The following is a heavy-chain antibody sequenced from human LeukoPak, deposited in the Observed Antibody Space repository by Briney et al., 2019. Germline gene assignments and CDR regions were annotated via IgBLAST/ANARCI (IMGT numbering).Heavy chain of an antibody. CDR2: IYYSGST. V-gene: IGHV4-59*01. J-gene: IGHJ4*02. D-gene: IGHD3-22*01. CDR3: ARVIDYYDSSGYCSYFDY. Sequence: SETLSLTCTVSGGSISSYYWGWIRQPPGKGLEWIGYIYYSGSTNYNPSLKSRVTISVDTSKNQFSLKLSSVTAADTAVYYCARVIDYYDSSGYCSYFDYWGQGTLVTVSS. CDR1: GGSISSYY.